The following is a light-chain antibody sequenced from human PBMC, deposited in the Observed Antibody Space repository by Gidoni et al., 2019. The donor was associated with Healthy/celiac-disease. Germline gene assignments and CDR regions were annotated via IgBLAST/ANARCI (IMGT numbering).Light chain of an antibody. Sequence: DIVMTQSPDSLAVSLGERATINCKSSLSVLYSSNNKHYLAWYQQKPGQPPKLLIYWASTRESGVPDRFSGSGSGTDFTLTISSLQAEDVAVYYCQQYYSTPYTFGQGTKLEIK. V-gene: IGKV4-1*01. J-gene: IGKJ2*01. CDR3: QQYYSTPYT. CDR2: WAS. CDR1: LSVLYSSNNKHY.